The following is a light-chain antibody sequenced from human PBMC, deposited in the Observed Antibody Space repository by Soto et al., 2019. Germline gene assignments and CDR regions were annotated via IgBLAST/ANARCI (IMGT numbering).Light chain of an antibody. CDR2: AAS. CDR1: QSISSY. Sequence: DIQMTQSPSSLSASVGDRVNITCRASQSISSYLNWYQQKPGKAPKLLIYAASSLQSEVPSRFSGSGSVTDFTLTISSLQPEDFATYYCQQSYSTPRITFGPGTKVDIK. CDR3: QQSYSTPRIT. J-gene: IGKJ3*01. V-gene: IGKV1-39*01.